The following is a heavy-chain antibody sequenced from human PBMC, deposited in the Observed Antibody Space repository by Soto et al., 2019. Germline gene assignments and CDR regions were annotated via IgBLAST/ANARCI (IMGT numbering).Heavy chain of an antibody. CDR2: IYYGGNS. J-gene: IGHJ6*02. D-gene: IGHD3-10*01. CDR3: ARVRYDYGSGSYAMDV. Sequence: QVQLQESGPGLVKPSQNLSLPCTVSGDSISRGDHYWSWIRPHPGEGLEGIGFIYYGGNSYYKPPLTSRLTISVDTSNNQFSLRLSYVTAADTAVYYCARVRYDYGSGSYAMDVWGRGTTVTVSS. CDR1: GDSISRGDHY. V-gene: IGHV4-31*03.